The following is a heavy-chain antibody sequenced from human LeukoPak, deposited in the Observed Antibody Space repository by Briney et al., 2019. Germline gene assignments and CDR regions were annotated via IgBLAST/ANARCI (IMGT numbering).Heavy chain of an antibody. Sequence: AGGSLRLSCATSGFTFTNYAMNWVRQAPGKGLEWVTAVTGPGDTTYYADPVEGRFFMSREDSKTTVYLQMSSLRAEDTAIYYCAKGAEIDLWGQGTLVTVSS. CDR3: AKGAEIDL. V-gene: IGHV3-23*01. J-gene: IGHJ5*02. CDR1: GFTFTNYA. D-gene: IGHD3-16*01. CDR2: VTGPGDTT.